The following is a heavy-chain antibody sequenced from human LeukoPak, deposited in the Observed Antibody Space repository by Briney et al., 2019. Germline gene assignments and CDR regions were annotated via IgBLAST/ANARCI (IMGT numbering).Heavy chain of an antibody. V-gene: IGHV4-39*07. D-gene: IGHD3-3*01. J-gene: IGHJ4*02. CDR1: GGSISSSSYY. CDR2: IYYSGST. Sequence: PSETLSLTCTVSGGSISSSSYYWGWIRQPPGKGLEWIGSIYYSGSTYYNPSLKSRVTISVDTSKNQFSLKLSSVTAADTAVYYCASASITIFGVVIDDYWGQGTLVTVSS. CDR3: ASASITIFGVVIDDY.